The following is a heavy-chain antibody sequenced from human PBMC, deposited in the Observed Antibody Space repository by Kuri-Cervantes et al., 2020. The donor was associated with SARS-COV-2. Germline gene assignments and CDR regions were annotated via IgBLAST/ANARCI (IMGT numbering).Heavy chain of an antibody. CDR3: ARDQRRYRANDAPYDF. D-gene: IGHD1-26*01. CDR2: IYYSGST. Sequence: SETLSLTCTVSGGSISSYYWSWIRQPTGKGLEWIGYIYYSGSTNYNPSLKSRVTISVDTSKNQFSLKLSSVTAADTAVYYCARDQRRYRANDAPYDFWGQGTLVTVSS. J-gene: IGHJ4*02. V-gene: IGHV4-59*01. CDR1: GGSISSYY.